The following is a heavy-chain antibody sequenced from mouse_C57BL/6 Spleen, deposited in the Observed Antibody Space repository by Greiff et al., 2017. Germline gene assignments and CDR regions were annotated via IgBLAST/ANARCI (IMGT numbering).Heavy chain of an antibody. J-gene: IGHJ4*01. CDR1: GFTFSSSG. Sequence: EVMLVESGGDLVKPGGSLKLSCAASGFTFSSSGMSWVRQTPDKRLEWVATISSGGSYTYYPDSVKGRFTISRDNAKNTLYLQMSSLKSEDTAMYYCARHGGYDYYAMDYWGQGTSVTVSS. D-gene: IGHD2-2*01. V-gene: IGHV5-6*01. CDR2: ISSGGSYT. CDR3: ARHGGYDYYAMDY.